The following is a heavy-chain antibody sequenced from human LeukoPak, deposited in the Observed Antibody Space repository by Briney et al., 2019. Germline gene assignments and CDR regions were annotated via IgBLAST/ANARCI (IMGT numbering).Heavy chain of an antibody. J-gene: IGHJ6*02. CDR1: GFTVSSYY. V-gene: IGHV3-53*01. CDR2: IYSGGST. Sequence: GGSLRLSCAASGFTVSSYYMSWVRQAPGKGLEWLSIIYSGGSTYYADSVKGRFTISRDDSKNTLYLQMNSLRPEDTAVYYCARDPLSVTSTNERYDYYGFDVWGQGTTVTVSS. D-gene: IGHD6-19*01. CDR3: ARDPLSVTSTNERYDYYGFDV.